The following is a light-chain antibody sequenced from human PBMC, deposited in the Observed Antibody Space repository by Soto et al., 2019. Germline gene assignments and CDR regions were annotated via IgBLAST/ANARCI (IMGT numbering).Light chain of an antibody. Sequence: EIVMTQSPATLSVSPGERATLSCTASQSVSSKLAWYQQRPGQAPRLLIYGASTRATGVPARFSGSGSGTDFTLTISSLEPEDFATYYCQQVNNYPLTFGGGTKVDIK. J-gene: IGKJ4*01. CDR2: GAS. CDR3: QQVNNYPLT. CDR1: QSVSSK. V-gene: IGKV3-15*01.